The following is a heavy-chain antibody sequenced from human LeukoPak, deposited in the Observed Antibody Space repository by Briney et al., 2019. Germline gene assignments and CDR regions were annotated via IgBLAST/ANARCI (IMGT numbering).Heavy chain of an antibody. CDR3: ARHVRGCSSTSCYYGEPLLYFDY. Sequence: SETLSLTCTVSGGSISSHYWSWIRQPPGKGLEWIGYIYYSGSTNYNPSLKSRVTISLDTSKNQFSLKLSSVTAADTAVYYCARHVRGCSSTSCYYGEPLLYFDYWGQGTLVTVSS. CDR2: IYYSGST. D-gene: IGHD2-2*01. V-gene: IGHV4-59*08. J-gene: IGHJ4*02. CDR1: GGSISSHY.